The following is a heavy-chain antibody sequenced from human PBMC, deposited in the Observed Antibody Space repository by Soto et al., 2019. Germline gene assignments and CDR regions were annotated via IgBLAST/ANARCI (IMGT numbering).Heavy chain of an antibody. J-gene: IGHJ4*02. CDR2: IYYTGST. CDR1: GGSVSNGMYY. CDR3: ARGPGASDYYFDY. D-gene: IGHD3-10*01. Sequence: SETLSLTCTVSGGSVSNGMYYWSWIRQPPGKGLEWIGYIYYTGSTNYSPSLKGRVTISLDASKSQFSLKLTSVTAADTAVYYCARGPGASDYYFDYWGPGTLVTVSS. V-gene: IGHV4-61*01.